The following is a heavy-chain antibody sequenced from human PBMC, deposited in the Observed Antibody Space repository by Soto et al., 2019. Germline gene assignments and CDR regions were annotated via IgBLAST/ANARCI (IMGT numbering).Heavy chain of an antibody. Sequence: VGSLRLSCAASGFTLSPYWMHWVRQAPGKGLVWVSRIKSDGTIINYADSVKGRATISRDNARNTLYLQVGSLRAEDTALYYCARAALNGASYFDLWGQGTLVTVSS. CDR2: IKSDGTII. J-gene: IGHJ4*02. V-gene: IGHV3-74*01. D-gene: IGHD1-26*01. CDR3: ARAALNGASYFDL. CDR1: GFTLSPYW.